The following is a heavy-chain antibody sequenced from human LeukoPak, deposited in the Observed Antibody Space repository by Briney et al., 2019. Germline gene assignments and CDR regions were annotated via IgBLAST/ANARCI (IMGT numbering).Heavy chain of an antibody. Sequence: SETLSLTCAVYGGSFSGYYWSWIRQPPGKGLEWIGEINHSGSTNYNPSLKSRVTISVDTSKNQFSLKLSSVTAADTAVYYCARGGTTYYYDSSGYYYPWFDPWGQGTLVTVSS. CDR2: INHSGST. D-gene: IGHD3-22*01. CDR3: ARGGTTYYYDSSGYYYPWFDP. V-gene: IGHV4-34*01. J-gene: IGHJ5*02. CDR1: GGSFSGYY.